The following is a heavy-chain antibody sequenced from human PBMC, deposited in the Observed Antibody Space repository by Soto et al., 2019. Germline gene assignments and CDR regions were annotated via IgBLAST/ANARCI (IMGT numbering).Heavy chain of an antibody. D-gene: IGHD2-2*01. J-gene: IGHJ6*03. CDR2: ISAYNGNT. V-gene: IGHV1-18*01. Sequence: ASVKVSCKASGYTFTSYGISWLRQAPGQGLEWMGWISAYNGNTNYAQKLQGRVTMTTDTSTSTAYMELRSLRSDDTAVYYCARNIVVVPAAVYYYYYYMDVWGKGTTVTVSS. CDR1: GYTFTSYG. CDR3: ARNIVVVPAAVYYYYYYMDV.